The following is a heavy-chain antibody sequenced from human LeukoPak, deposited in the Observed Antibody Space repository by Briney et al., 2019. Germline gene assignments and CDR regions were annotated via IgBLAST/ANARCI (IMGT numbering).Heavy chain of an antibody. CDR1: GGSFSGYY. CDR3: AKVMTSLRLNWFDP. D-gene: IGHD2-2*01. J-gene: IGHJ5*02. CDR2: ISGSGGST. V-gene: IGHV3-23*01. Sequence: PSETLSLTCAVYGGSFSGYYWSWIRQPPGKGLEWVSAISGSGGSTYYADSVKGRFTISRDNSKNTLYLQMNSLRAEDTAVYYCAKVMTSLRLNWFDPWGQGTLVTVSS.